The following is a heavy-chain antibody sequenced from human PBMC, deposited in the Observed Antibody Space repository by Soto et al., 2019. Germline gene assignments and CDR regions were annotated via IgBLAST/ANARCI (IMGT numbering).Heavy chain of an antibody. CDR3: SGIIAAAGATIVA. CDR1: GGSISGSY. CDR2: LYYTWST. D-gene: IGHD6-13*01. V-gene: IGHV4-59*01. Sequence: SEALSLACSVSGGSISGSYWSWRRQSPGKGMEWVGYLYYTWSTNYCLSPKSRISISLDTSKNKFSLSLTYFTATASAAYFYSGIIAAAGATIVAWGRGTQV. J-gene: IGHJ2*01.